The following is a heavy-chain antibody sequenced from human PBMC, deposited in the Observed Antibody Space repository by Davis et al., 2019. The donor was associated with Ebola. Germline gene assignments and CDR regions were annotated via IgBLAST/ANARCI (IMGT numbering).Heavy chain of an antibody. CDR2: IKEDGGEK. CDR1: GLIFNNYW. CDR3: ARDRHIVAPVFDY. J-gene: IGHJ4*02. D-gene: IGHD5-12*01. Sequence: GESLKISCAASGLIFNNYWMSWIRQAPGKGPEWVAIIKEDGGEKYYVDSVKGRFTISRDNAKNSLFLEMNSLRAEDTAVYYCARDRHIVAPVFDYWGQGTLVTVSS. V-gene: IGHV3-7*03.